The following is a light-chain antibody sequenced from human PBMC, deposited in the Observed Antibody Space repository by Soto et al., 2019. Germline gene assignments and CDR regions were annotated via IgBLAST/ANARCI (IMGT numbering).Light chain of an antibody. CDR1: QSVSSSY. CDR2: GAS. V-gene: IGKV3-20*01. J-gene: IGKJ2*01. Sequence: EIVLTQSPGTLSLSPGERATLSCRASQSVSSSYLAWYQQKPGQAPRLLIYGASSRATGIPDRFSGSGSGTDFTLTVSRLEPEDVAGYYCQQYGSPPYTFGQGTKLEIK. CDR3: QQYGSPPYT.